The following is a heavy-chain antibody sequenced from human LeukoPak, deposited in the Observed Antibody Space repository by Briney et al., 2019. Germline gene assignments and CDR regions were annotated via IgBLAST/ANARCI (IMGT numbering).Heavy chain of an antibody. CDR3: AKGRESTGLFEY. Sequence: AGGSLRLSCAASGFTFSSFAMSWVRQAPGKGLEWVSSILGSGAGTFYADSVRGRLTISRDNSKSTVYLQMNSLRSDDTAVYYCAKGRESTGLFEYWGQGTLVTVSS. D-gene: IGHD1-26*01. CDR1: GFTFSSFA. J-gene: IGHJ4*02. V-gene: IGHV3-23*01. CDR2: ILGSGAGT.